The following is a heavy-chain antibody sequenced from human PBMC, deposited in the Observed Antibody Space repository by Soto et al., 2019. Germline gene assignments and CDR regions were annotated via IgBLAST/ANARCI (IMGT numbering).Heavy chain of an antibody. J-gene: IGHJ5*02. Sequence: SETLSLTCAVYGGSFSGYYWSWIRQPPGKGLEWIGEINHSGSTNYNPSLKSRVTISVDTSKNQFSLKLSSVTAADTAVYYCARGITYYDFWSGYHNWFDPWGQGTLVTVSS. CDR1: GGSFSGYY. D-gene: IGHD3-3*01. CDR3: ARGITYYDFWSGYHNWFDP. CDR2: INHSGST. V-gene: IGHV4-34*01.